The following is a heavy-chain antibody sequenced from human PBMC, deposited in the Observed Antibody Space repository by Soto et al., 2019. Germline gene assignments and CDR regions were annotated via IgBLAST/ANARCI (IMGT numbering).Heavy chain of an antibody. CDR3: ARSLRGYSGYSGY. J-gene: IGHJ4*02. CDR1: GFTFSDYY. D-gene: IGHD5-12*01. Sequence: QVQLVETGVGVVKPGGCLGLSCAASGFTFSDYYMSWIRQAPGKGLEWVSYISSSGSDTNYADSVKGRFTVSRDNAKNSLYLQMNSLRAEDTAVYYCARSLRGYSGYSGYWGQGTLVTVSS. CDR2: ISSSGSDT. V-gene: IGHV3-11*05.